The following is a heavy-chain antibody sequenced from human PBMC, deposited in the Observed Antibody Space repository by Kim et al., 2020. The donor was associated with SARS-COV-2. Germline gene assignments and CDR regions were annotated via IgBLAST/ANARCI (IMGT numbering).Heavy chain of an antibody. D-gene: IGHD2-2*01. CDR2: INAGNGDT. CDR3: SRASQLLGNLFDP. V-gene: IGHV1-3*01. Sequence: ASVKVSCKTSGYTFTSYKMLWVRQAPGGRLEWMGWINAGNGDTMYSQNLRDRFTITKDTTARTAYMELSSLRSEDTAVYYCSRASQLLGNLFDPWGQGTL. CDR1: GYTFTSYK. J-gene: IGHJ5*02.